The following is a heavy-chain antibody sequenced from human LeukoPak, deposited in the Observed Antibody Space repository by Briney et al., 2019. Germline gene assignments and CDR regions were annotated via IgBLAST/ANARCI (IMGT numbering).Heavy chain of an antibody. CDR3: ARRAGSSSWYVRQSPAEYFQH. Sequence: GGSLRLSCAASGFTFSSYEMNWVRQAPGKGLEWVSYISSSGSTIYYADSVKGRFTISRDNAKNSLYLQMNSLRAEDTAVYYCARRAGSSSWYVRQSPAEYFQHWGQGTLVTVSS. CDR1: GFTFSSYE. D-gene: IGHD6-13*01. V-gene: IGHV3-48*03. CDR2: ISSSGSTI. J-gene: IGHJ1*01.